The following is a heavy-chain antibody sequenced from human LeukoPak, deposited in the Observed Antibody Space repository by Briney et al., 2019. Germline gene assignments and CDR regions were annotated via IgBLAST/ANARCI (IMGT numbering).Heavy chain of an antibody. J-gene: IGHJ1*01. CDR2: IYPSDSDT. CDR1: GYSFTTYW. D-gene: IGHD2/OR15-2a*01. Sequence: GESLKISCKGFGYSFTTYWIGWVRQMPGKGLEYVGVIYPSDSDTRYSPSFQGQVTISADKSIDTVYLEWSSLKASDTAMYYCARHNIAGWFRASNHEYFQHWGQGTLVTVSS. V-gene: IGHV5-51*01. CDR3: ARHNIAGWFRASNHEYFQH.